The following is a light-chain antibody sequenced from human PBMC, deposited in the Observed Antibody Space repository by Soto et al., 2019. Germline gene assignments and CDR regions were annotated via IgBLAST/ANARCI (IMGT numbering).Light chain of an antibody. CDR1: QSVSSY. CDR2: DAS. Sequence: EIVLTQSPATLFLSQGERATLSCRASQSVSSYLAWYQQKPGQAPRLLIYDASNRATGIPARFSGSGSGTDFTLTISSLEPEDFAVYYCQQRSNSFGPGTKVDIK. CDR3: QQRSNS. J-gene: IGKJ3*01. V-gene: IGKV3-11*01.